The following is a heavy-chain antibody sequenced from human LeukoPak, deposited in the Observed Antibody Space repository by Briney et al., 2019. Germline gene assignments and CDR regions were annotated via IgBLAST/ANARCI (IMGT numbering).Heavy chain of an antibody. V-gene: IGHV3-48*03. Sequence: GGSLRLSCAASGFTFCSYEMNWVRQAPGKGLEWVSYISSSGSTIYYADSVKGRFTISRDNAKNTLYLQMNSLRAEDTAVYYCAKGGEYSYGSVDYWGQGTLVTVSS. CDR3: AKGGEYSYGSVDY. CDR2: ISSSGSTI. J-gene: IGHJ4*02. D-gene: IGHD5-18*01. CDR1: GFTFCSYE.